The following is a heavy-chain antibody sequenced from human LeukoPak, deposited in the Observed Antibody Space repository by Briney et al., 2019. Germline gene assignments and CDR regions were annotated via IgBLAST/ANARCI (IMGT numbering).Heavy chain of an antibody. CDR3: ARATTINRYSGSYYSALAY. D-gene: IGHD1-26*01. Sequence: ASVKVSCKASGYTFTSYDINWVRQATGQGLEWMGWMNPNSGNTGYAQKFQGRVTITRNASISTAYMELSSLRSEDTAVYYCARATTINRYSGSYYSALAYWGQGALVTVSS. CDR1: GYTFTSYD. J-gene: IGHJ4*02. CDR2: MNPNSGNT. V-gene: IGHV1-8*03.